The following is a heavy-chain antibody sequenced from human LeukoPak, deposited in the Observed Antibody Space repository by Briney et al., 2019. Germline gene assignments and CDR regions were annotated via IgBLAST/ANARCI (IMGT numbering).Heavy chain of an antibody. CDR2: ISGSGGNT. CDR3: AKRSSGWYGDY. Sequence: GGSLRLSCAASGFTFSDYSMNWVRQAPGKGLEWVSAISGSGGNTYYADSVKGRFTISRDNSKNTLYLHMNSLRAEDTAVYFCAKRSSGWYGDYWGQGTQVTVSS. J-gene: IGHJ4*02. V-gene: IGHV3-23*01. D-gene: IGHD6-19*01. CDR1: GFTFSDYS.